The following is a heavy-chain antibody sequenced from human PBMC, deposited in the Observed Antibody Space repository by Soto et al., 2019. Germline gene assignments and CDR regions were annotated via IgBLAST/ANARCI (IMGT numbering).Heavy chain of an antibody. V-gene: IGHV4-30-4*01. CDR2: IYYSGST. Sequence: SETLSLTCTVSGGSISSGDYYWSWIRQPPGKGLEWIGYIYYSGSTYYNPSLKSRVTISVDTSKNQFSLKLSSVTAADTAVYYCARDRVVGGYDSYIDYWGQGTLVTVSS. CDR1: GGSISSGDYY. J-gene: IGHJ4*02. D-gene: IGHD5-12*01. CDR3: ARDRVVGGYDSYIDY.